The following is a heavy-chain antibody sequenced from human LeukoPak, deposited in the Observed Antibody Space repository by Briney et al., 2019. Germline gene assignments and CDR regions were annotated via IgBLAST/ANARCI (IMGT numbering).Heavy chain of an antibody. V-gene: IGHV3-7*01. CDR2: IKQDGSET. CDR1: RFTLSNYW. Sequence: GGSLRLSCAASRFTLSNYWMSWVRQAPGKGLEWVANIKQDGSETYYVDSVKGRFTISRENAKNSLYLQMNSLRAGDTAVYYCARGDIAAAGGLDYWGQGTLVTVSS. D-gene: IGHD6-13*01. J-gene: IGHJ4*02. CDR3: ARGDIAAAGGLDY.